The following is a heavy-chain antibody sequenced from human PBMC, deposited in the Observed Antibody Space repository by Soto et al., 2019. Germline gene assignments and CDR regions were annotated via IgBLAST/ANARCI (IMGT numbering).Heavy chain of an antibody. CDR2: LSYDGTNK. D-gene: IGHD6-19*01. V-gene: IGHV3-30*03. CDR3: ARSSGWPYYYYGMDV. Sequence: GGSLRLSCAASGFTFSTYGMHWVRQAPGKGLEWVAVLSYDGTNKYYADSVKGRFTISSDNSKNTLYLQMNSLRADDTAVYYCARSSGWPYYYYGMDVWGQGTTVPVSS. CDR1: GFTFSTYG. J-gene: IGHJ6*02.